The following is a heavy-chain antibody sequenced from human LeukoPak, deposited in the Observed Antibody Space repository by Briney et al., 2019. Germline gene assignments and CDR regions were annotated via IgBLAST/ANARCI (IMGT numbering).Heavy chain of an antibody. V-gene: IGHV3-43*02. CDR3: AKPRGSGWFPFDY. CDR2: ITGDGRNT. D-gene: IGHD6-19*01. CDR1: GFTFDDYA. Sequence: PGGSLRLSYAASGFTFDDYAMDWVRHAPGKGLEWVSLITGDGRNTYYADSVEGRYTISRDNSKNSLYLQMNSLRIEDTAFYYCAKPRGSGWFPFDYWGQGTLVTVSS. J-gene: IGHJ4*02.